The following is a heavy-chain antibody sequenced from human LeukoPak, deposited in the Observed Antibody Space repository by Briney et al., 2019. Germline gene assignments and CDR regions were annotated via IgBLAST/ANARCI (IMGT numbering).Heavy chain of an antibody. CDR3: ARVPNWNYPSFDY. V-gene: IGHV4-39*01. Sequence: PSETLSLTCTVSGSSISTSDYYWGWIRQPPGKGLEWIGSVFYSGSTYYNPSLKSRVTISVDTSKNQFSLKLSSVTAADTAVYYCARVPNWNYPSFDYWGQGILVTVSS. CDR1: GSSISTSDYY. J-gene: IGHJ4*02. CDR2: VFYSGST. D-gene: IGHD1-7*01.